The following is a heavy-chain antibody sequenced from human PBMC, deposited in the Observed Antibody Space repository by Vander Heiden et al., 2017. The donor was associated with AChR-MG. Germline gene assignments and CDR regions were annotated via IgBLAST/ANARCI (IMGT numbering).Heavy chain of an antibody. CDR3: ARGIFRILTRSDWFDP. D-gene: IGHD3-9*01. CDR1: GGSFSGYY. CDR2: INHSGST. J-gene: IGHJ5*02. V-gene: IGHV4-34*01. Sequence: QVQLQQWGAGLLKPSETLSLTCAVYGGSFSGYYWSWIRQPPGKGLEWIGEINHSGSTNYNPSLKSRVTISVDTSKNQCSLKLSSVTAAETAVYYCARGIFRILTRSDWFDPWGQGTLVTVSS.